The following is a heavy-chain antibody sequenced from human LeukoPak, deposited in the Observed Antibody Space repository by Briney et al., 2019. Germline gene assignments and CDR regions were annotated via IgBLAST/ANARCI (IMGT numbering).Heavy chain of an antibody. CDR2: INPSGGST. CDR1: GYTFTNYY. J-gene: IGHJ4*02. D-gene: IGHD3-10*01. V-gene: IGHV1-46*01. CDR3: ARIYYGRGSPIDY. Sequence: ASVKVSCKASGYTFTNYYMHWVRQAPGQGLEWMGMINPSGGSTSYAQKFQGRITITRDTSTSTVYMEMSSLRSEDTAVYYCARIYYGRGSPIDYWGQGTLVTVSS.